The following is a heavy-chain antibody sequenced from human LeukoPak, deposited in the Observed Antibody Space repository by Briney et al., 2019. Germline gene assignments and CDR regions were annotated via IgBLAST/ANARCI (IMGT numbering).Heavy chain of an antibody. CDR2: IEPDGTEK. V-gene: IGHV3-7*01. CDR3: ARGGNSSWDY. D-gene: IGHD6-6*01. CDR1: GFVFSNYW. Sequence: GGSLRLSCVASGFVFSNYWMSWVRQAPGKGLEWVANIEPDGTEKYYVDSLKGRFTISRDNAKNSLYLQMNSLRVEDTAVYYCARGGNSSWDYWGQGALVTVSS. J-gene: IGHJ4*02.